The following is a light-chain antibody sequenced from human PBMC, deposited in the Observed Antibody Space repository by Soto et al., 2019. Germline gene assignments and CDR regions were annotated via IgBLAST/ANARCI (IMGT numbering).Light chain of an antibody. CDR1: QSIGDND. Sequence: EIVLTQSPGTLSLSPGERGTLSCRASQSIGDNDLAWYQQKPGQAPRLLIYGASSGATGIPDRFSGSGSGTDFTLTISRLEPEDFAVYYCQQYGSSPHFGGGTKVEI. CDR2: GAS. V-gene: IGKV3-20*01. CDR3: QQYGSSPH. J-gene: IGKJ4*01.